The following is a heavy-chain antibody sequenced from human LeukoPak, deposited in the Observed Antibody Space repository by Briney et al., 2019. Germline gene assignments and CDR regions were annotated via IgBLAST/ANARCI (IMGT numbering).Heavy chain of an antibody. Sequence: GGSLRLSCAASGFTFGSYEMNWVRQAPGKGLEWVAYISSSGSAIHYADSVKGRFTISRDNAKNSVYLQMNGLRAEDTAVYYCAREAPDPFDYWGQGTLVTVSS. CDR2: ISSSGSAI. CDR1: GFTFGSYE. CDR3: AREAPDPFDY. V-gene: IGHV3-48*03. J-gene: IGHJ4*02.